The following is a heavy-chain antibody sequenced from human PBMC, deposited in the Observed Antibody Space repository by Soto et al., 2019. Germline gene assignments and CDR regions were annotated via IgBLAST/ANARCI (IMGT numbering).Heavy chain of an antibody. CDR3: ARDRGGFDY. J-gene: IGHJ4*02. CDR1: GFTFSNYN. Sequence: EVQLVESGGGLVKPGGSPRLSCAASGFTFSNYNMNWVRQAPGKGLEWVSSISSSTTFIYYADSVKGRFTISRDNAKNSLYLQMNSLRAEDTAVYYCARDRGGFDYWGQGTLLTVSP. D-gene: IGHD3-16*01. V-gene: IGHV3-21*01. CDR2: ISSSTTFI.